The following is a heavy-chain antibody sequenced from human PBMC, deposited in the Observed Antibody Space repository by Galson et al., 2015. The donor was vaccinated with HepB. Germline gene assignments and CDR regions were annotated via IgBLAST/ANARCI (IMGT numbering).Heavy chain of an antibody. J-gene: IGHJ6*02. D-gene: IGHD6-19*01. CDR3: ARAQNYAQYSSGWLTDYYYYYGMDV. CDR1: GGTFSSYT. V-gene: IGHV1-69*02. CDR2: IIPIFGIA. Sequence: SVKVSCKASGGTFSSYTISWVRQAPGQGLEWMGRIIPIFGIANYAQKFQGRVTITADKSTSTAYMELSSLRSEDTAVYYCARAQNYAQYSSGWLTDYYYYYGMDVWGQGTTVTVSS.